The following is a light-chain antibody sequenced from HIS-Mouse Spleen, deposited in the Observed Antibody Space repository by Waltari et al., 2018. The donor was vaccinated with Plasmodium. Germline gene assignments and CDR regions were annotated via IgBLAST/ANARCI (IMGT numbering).Light chain of an antibody. J-gene: IGKJ2*01. V-gene: IGKV1-39*01. CDR3: QQSDSTPYT. CDR2: AAS. CDR1: QSISSY. Sequence: DIQMTQSPSSLSASVGDRVTITCRASQSISSYLNWYQQKPGKAPKLLIYAASSLQSWVPSRFSGSGSGTDFTLTISSLQPEDFATYYCQQSDSTPYTFGQWTKLEIK.